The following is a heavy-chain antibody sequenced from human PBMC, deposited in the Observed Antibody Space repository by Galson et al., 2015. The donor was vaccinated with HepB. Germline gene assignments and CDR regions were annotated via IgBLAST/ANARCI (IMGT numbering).Heavy chain of an antibody. CDR1: GFTFSSSG. CDR3: ARDDALGYSSSTSCYVYFDY. Sequence: SLRLSCAASGFTFSSSGVHWVRQAPGRGLEWVAVISYDGSYKYYADSVKGRFTISRDNSKNTLYLQMNSLRAEDTAVYYCARDDALGYSSSTSCYVYFDYWGQGTLVTVSS. V-gene: IGHV3-30*03. D-gene: IGHD2-2*01. J-gene: IGHJ4*02. CDR2: ISYDGSYK.